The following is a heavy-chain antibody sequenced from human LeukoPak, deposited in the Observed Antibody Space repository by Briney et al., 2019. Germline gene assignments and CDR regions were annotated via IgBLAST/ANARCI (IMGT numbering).Heavy chain of an antibody. CDR1: GFTFSDYY. V-gene: IGHV3-11*01. J-gene: IGHJ4*02. CDR3: ARAPVATIEDY. CDR2: ISSSGSTI. Sequence: GGSLRLSCAASGFTFSDYYMRWIRQAPGEGLEWVSYISSSGSTIYYADSVKGRFTISRDNAKNSLYLQMNSLRAEDTAVYYCARAPVATIEDYWGQGTLVTVSS. D-gene: IGHD5-12*01.